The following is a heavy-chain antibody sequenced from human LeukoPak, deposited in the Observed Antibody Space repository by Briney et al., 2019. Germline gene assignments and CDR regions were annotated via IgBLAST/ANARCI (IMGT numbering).Heavy chain of an antibody. CDR3: AKDSDFWSGYYRASYYYMDV. CDR1: GFTFSSYA. V-gene: IGHV3-23*01. J-gene: IGHJ6*03. CDR2: ISGSGGST. D-gene: IGHD3-3*01. Sequence: PGGSLRLSCAASGFTFSSYAMSWVRQAPGKGLEWVSAISGSGGSTYYADSVKGRLTISRDNSKNTLYLQMNSLRAEDTAVYYCAKDSDFWSGYYRASYYYMDVWGKGTTVTVSS.